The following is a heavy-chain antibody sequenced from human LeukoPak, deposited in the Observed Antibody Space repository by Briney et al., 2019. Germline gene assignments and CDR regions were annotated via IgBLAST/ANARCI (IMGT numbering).Heavy chain of an antibody. D-gene: IGHD1-20*01. J-gene: IGHJ5*02. CDR2: IIPIFGTA. V-gene: IGHV1-69*05. CDR3: ARAIAEEDKDNWNDGWFDP. CDR1: GGTFSSYA. Sequence: ASVKVSCKASGGTFSSYAISWVRQAPGQGLEWMGRIIPIFGTANYAQKFRGRVTITTDESTSTAYMELSSLRSEDTAVYYCARAIAEEDKDNWNDGWFDPWGQGTLVTVSS.